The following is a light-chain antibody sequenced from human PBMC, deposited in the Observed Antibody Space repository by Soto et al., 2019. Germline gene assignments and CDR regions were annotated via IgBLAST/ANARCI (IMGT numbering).Light chain of an antibody. CDR3: QSSVSSLSAAV. CDR2: GDT. Sequence: QSVLTQPPSVSGAPGQRVTISCTGSSSNIGAGYDVHWYQQLPGTAPKLLIYGDTNRPSGVPDRFSGSKSGTSASLAITGLQPDDEADYYCQSSVSSLSAAVFGGGTKVTVL. CDR1: SSNIGAGYD. J-gene: IGLJ2*01. V-gene: IGLV1-40*01.